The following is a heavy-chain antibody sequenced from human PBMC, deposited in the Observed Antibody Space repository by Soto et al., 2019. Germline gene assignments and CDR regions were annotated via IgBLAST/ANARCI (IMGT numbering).Heavy chain of an antibody. J-gene: IGHJ4*01. Sequence: GSLRLSCVASGFTFDNYAMTWVRQAPGKGLEWVSAISGSGGSTKEYGTPVKDRFIISRDDSKNTVDLQMHALRTEDTAFYYCATPRPGSHGYSFWGHGALVTVSS. V-gene: IGHV3-23*02. CDR1: GFTFDNYA. CDR3: ATPRPGSHGYSF. CDR2: ISGSGGST. D-gene: IGHD3-16*01.